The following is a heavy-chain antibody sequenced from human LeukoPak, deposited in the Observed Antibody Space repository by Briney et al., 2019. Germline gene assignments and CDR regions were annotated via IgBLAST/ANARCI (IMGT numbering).Heavy chain of an antibody. Sequence: GGSLRLSCAASGFTFSSYGMHWVRQAPGKGLDWVAFIHHDGSNKYYADSVRGRFTISRGSSKNTLYLQMNSLRAEDAAVYYCAKAPVTSCRGAYCYPFDYWGQGTLVTVSS. D-gene: IGHD2-21*01. CDR3: AKAPVTSCRGAYCYPFDY. V-gene: IGHV3-30*02. J-gene: IGHJ4*02. CDR1: GFTFSSYG. CDR2: IHHDGSNK.